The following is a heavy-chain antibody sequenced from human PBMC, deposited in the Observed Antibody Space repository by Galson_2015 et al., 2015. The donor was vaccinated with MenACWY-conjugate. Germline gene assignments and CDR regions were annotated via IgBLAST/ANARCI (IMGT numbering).Heavy chain of an antibody. Sequence: ATLSLTCTVSGGSINSYYWSWVRQPPGEGLEWIGYMYYSGRANYNPSLKSRVTISVDTSKNQFSLTMTSVTAADTAVYYCARGVNLASMAGYWGQGTLVTVSS. J-gene: IGHJ4*02. D-gene: IGHD3-3*02. CDR2: MYYSGRA. CDR1: GGSINSYY. V-gene: IGHV4-59*01. CDR3: ARGVNLASMAGY.